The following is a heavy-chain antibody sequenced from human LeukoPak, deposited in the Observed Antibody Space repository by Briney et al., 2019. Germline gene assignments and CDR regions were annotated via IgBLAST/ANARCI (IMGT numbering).Heavy chain of an antibody. CDR1: GGTFSSYA. CDR2: IIPILGIA. J-gene: IGHJ6*02. CDR3: AVARMDYYYYGMDV. Sequence: SVKVSCKASGGTFSSYAISWVRPAPGQGLEWMGRIIPILGIANYAQKFQGRVTITADKSTSTAYMELSSLRSEDTAVYYCAVARMDYYYYGMDVWGQGTTVTVSS. V-gene: IGHV1-69*04. D-gene: IGHD6-6*01.